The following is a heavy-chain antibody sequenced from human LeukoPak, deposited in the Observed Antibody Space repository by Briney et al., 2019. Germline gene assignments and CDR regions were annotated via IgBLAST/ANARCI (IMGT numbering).Heavy chain of an antibody. J-gene: IGHJ3*02. CDR3: GGHRAEMATITDDAFDI. Sequence: SETLYLTCNVSGSTFGTYSCSWIRQPPGQGLEWIGYIYTTGSTHYNPYLKSRITMSIDTSKNNLSHMLSTVTAADTTVLYCGGHRAEMATITDDAFDIWGQGKMVTVSS. V-gene: IGHV4-4*09. D-gene: IGHD5-24*01. CDR1: GSTFGTYS. CDR2: IYTTGST.